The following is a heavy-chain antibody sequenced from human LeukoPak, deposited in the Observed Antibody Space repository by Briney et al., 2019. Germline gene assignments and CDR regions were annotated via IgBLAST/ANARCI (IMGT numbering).Heavy chain of an antibody. V-gene: IGHV3-9*01. CDR1: GFTFDDYA. Sequence: GGSLRLSCAACGFTFDDYAMHWVRQAPGKGLEWVSGISWNSGSIGYADSVKGRFTISRDHAKNSLYLQMNSLRAEDTALYYCAGWAGRWWGYFDYWGQGTLVTVSS. CDR2: ISWNSGSI. D-gene: IGHD2-15*01. J-gene: IGHJ4*02. CDR3: AGWAGRWWGYFDY.